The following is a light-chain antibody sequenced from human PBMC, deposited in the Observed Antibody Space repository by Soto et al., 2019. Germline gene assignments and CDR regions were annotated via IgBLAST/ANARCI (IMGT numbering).Light chain of an antibody. CDR2: DAS. J-gene: IGKJ5*01. Sequence: IQVAQSPSSLSASVADRVTITCRARQSIIIWWALYQQKPGKAPKLLIYDASNLETGVPSRFSGSESGTAFTFTITRMQAEDIATYYCQLYHNLPSTTFGHGTPL. CDR1: QSIIIW. CDR3: QLYHNLPSTT. V-gene: IGKV1-33*01.